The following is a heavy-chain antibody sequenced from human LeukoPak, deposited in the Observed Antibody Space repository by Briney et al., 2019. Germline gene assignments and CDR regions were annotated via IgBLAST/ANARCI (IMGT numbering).Heavy chain of an antibody. V-gene: IGHV3-48*02. Sequence: GGSLRLSCAASRFTFSSYSMNWVRQAPGKGLEWVSYISSSNTNIKYADSVRGRFTISRDNAKNSLYLQMNSLRDEDTAVYYCARDDKHAFDIWGQGTMVTVSS. CDR1: RFTFSSYS. CDR2: ISSSNTNI. CDR3: ARDDKHAFDI. J-gene: IGHJ3*02. D-gene: IGHD3-9*01.